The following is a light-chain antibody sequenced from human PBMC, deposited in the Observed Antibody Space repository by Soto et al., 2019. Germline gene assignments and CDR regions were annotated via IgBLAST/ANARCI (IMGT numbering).Light chain of an antibody. V-gene: IGKV1-5*01. CDR2: DAS. Sequence: DIQMTQSPSTLSGSVGDRVTITCRASQTISSWLAWYQQKPGKAPKLLIYDASILESGVPSRFSGSGSGTEFTLTISSLQPDDFATYYCQHYNSYSEAFGQGTKV. CDR3: QHYNSYSEA. CDR1: QTISSW. J-gene: IGKJ1*01.